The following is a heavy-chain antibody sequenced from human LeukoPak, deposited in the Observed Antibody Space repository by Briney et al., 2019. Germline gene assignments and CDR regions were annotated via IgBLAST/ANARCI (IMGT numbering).Heavy chain of an antibody. J-gene: IGHJ1*01. CDR1: GYSFTDFY. Sequence: RASVKVSCKASGYSFTDFYIYWVRQAPGQGLEWMGWFNPNNGGTNSAQKFQGRVTMTRDTSISTAYMELSSLRSDDTAVYYCARALYDSSGYYPFGHCGQGTLVTVSS. CDR3: ARALYDSSGYYPFGH. V-gene: IGHV1-2*02. CDR2: FNPNNGGT. D-gene: IGHD3-22*01.